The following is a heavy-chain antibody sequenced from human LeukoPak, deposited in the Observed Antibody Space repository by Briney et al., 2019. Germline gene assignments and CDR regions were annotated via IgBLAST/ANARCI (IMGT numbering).Heavy chain of an antibody. CDR3: ATRITMVRGVMMGGDY. CDR2: ISASGGST. Sequence: GGSLRLSCAASGFTFTSYAMNWVRQAPGKGLEWFSAISASGGSTYYADSVKGRFTISKDNSKNTLYLQMNSLRAEDTALYYCATRITMVRGVMMGGDYWGQGNLVTVFS. V-gene: IGHV3-23*01. D-gene: IGHD3-10*01. CDR1: GFTFTSYA. J-gene: IGHJ4*02.